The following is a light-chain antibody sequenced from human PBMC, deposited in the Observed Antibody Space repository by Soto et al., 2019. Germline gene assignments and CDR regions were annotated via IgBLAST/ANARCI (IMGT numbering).Light chain of an antibody. V-gene: IGLV2-8*01. J-gene: IGLJ2*01. CDR3: SSHAGSKNVV. Sequence: QSVLTQPPSASGSPGQSVTISCTGTSSDVGGYNYVSWYQHHPGKAPKLMIYEVSKRPSGVPDRFSGSKSGNTASLTVSGLQAEDEADYYCSSHAGSKNVVFGVGTKLTVL. CDR2: EVS. CDR1: SSDVGGYNY.